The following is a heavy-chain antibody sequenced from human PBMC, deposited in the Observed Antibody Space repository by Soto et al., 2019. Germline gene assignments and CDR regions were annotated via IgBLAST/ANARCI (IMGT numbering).Heavy chain of an antibody. CDR3: ASTRRDGYNNYYYYYGMDV. CDR1: GYTLTELS. V-gene: IGHV1-24*01. Sequence: GASVKVSCKVSGYTLTELSMHWVRQAPGKGLEWMGGFDPEDGETIYAQKFQGRVTMTEDTSTDTAYMELSSLRSEDTAVYYCASTRRDGYNNYYYYYGMDVWGQGTTVTVSS. J-gene: IGHJ6*02. CDR2: FDPEDGET. D-gene: IGHD5-12*01.